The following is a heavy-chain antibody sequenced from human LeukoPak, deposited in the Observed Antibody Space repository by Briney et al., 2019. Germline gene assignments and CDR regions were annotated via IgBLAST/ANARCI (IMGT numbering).Heavy chain of an antibody. V-gene: IGHV1-69*13. J-gene: IGHJ4*02. D-gene: IGHD2-21*02. CDR3: ARDRRGCGGDCYSPDFDY. Sequence: SVTVSCKASGGTFSSYAISWVRQAPGQGLEWMGGIIPIFGTANYAQKFQGRVTITADESTSTAYMELSSLRSEDTAVYYCARDRRGCGGDCYSPDFDYWGQGTLVTVSS. CDR2: IIPIFGTA. CDR1: GGTFSSYA.